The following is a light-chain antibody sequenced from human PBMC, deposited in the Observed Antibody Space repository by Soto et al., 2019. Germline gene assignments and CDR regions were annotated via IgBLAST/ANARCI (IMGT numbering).Light chain of an antibody. CDR1: QSIGKH. Sequence: DIQMTQSPSFLSASVGDGVTITCRASQSIGKHLNWYQQKPGRAPKFLIYGASTLQSGVPSRFTGSGSGTDFTLTVNSLQAEDFATYYCQQSYTSPTTFGQGTRLEIK. CDR3: QQSYTSPTT. J-gene: IGKJ5*01. CDR2: GAS. V-gene: IGKV1-39*01.